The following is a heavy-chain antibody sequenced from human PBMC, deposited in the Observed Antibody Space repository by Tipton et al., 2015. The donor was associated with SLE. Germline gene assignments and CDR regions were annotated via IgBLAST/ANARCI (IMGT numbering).Heavy chain of an antibody. Sequence: TLSLTCTVSGGSISSSSYYWGWIRQPPGKGLEWIGYIYYSGSTNYNPSLKSRVTISVDTSKNQFSLKLSSVTAADTAVYYCARGGGRWLQSPFHYWGQGTLVTVSS. V-gene: IGHV4-61*05. CDR2: IYYSGST. D-gene: IGHD5-24*01. CDR1: GGSISSSSYY. J-gene: IGHJ4*02. CDR3: ARGGGRWLQSPFHY.